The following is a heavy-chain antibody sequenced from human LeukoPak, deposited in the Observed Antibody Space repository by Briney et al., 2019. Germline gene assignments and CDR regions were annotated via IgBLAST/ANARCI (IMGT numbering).Heavy chain of an antibody. CDR3: ARTDYGVDDY. CDR2: IYYSGSI. CDR1: GGSISSGGYY. D-gene: IGHD4-17*01. V-gene: IGHV4-31*03. Sequence: SETLSLTCTVSGGSISSGGYYWSWIRQHPGKGLEWIGYIYYSGSIYYNPSLKSRVTISVDTSKNQFSLKLSSVTAADTAVYYCARTDYGVDDYWGQGTLVTVSS. J-gene: IGHJ4*02.